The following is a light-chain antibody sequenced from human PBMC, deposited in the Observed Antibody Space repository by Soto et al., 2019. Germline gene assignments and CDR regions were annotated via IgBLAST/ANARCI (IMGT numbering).Light chain of an antibody. CDR1: SSDVGNYNY. V-gene: IGLV2-14*01. CDR2: EVS. Sequence: QSALTQPASVSLSPGQSITISCTGTSSDVGNYNYVSWYQQHPAKAPKLMIFEVSNRPSGISSRFSDSKSGNTASLTISGLQAEDEADYYCSSYTSSSNYVFGTGTKV. J-gene: IGLJ1*01. CDR3: SSYTSSSNYV.